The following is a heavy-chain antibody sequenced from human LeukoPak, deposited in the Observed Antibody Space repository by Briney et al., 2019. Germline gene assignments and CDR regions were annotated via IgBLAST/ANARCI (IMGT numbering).Heavy chain of an antibody. Sequence: PGGSLRLSCAASGFTFSSYGMHWVRQAPGKGLEWVAFIRYDGSNKYYADSVKGRFTISRDNSKNTLFLQMNSLTAEDTALYYCARESGRVGSFDIWGQGTMVTVSS. J-gene: IGHJ3*02. V-gene: IGHV3-30*02. CDR1: GFTFSSYG. CDR2: IRYDGSNK. CDR3: ARESGRVGSFDI. D-gene: IGHD1-26*01.